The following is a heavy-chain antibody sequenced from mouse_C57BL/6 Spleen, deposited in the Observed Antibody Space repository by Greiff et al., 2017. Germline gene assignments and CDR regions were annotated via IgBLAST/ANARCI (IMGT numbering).Heavy chain of an antibody. J-gene: IGHJ2*01. V-gene: IGHV1-52*01. CDR2: IDPSDSET. CDR1: GYTFTSYW. Sequence: QVQLQQPGAELVRPGSSVKLSCKASGYTFTSYWMHWVKQTPIQGLEWIGNIDPSDSETHYNQKFKDKATLTVDKSSSTAYMQLSSLTSEDSAVYYCARKGSYGKGEPFDYWGQGTTLTVSS. D-gene: IGHD2-1*01. CDR3: ARKGSYGKGEPFDY.